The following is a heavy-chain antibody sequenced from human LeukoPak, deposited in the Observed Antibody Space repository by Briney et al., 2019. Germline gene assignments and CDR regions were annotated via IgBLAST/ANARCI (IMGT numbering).Heavy chain of an antibody. D-gene: IGHD4-17*01. V-gene: IGHV4-4*02. CDR3: ARDLRRNYGDYLDY. CDR2: IYHSGST. Sequence: PSETLSLTCAVSGGSISSSNWWSWVRQPPGKGLEWIGEIYHSGSTNYNPSLKSRVTISVDKSKNQFSLKLSSVTAADTAVYYCARDLRRNYGDYLDYWGQGTLVTVSS. CDR1: GGSISSSNW. J-gene: IGHJ4*02.